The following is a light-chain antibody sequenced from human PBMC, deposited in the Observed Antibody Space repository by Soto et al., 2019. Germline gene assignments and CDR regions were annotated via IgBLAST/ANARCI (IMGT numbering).Light chain of an antibody. J-gene: IGKJ1*01. Sequence: DIVMTQSPLSLPVTPGEPASISCSSSQSLLQSNGYNYLDWYLQKPGQSPQLLIYFGSYRASGVPDRFSGSGSGTDFTLKIRRVEAEDVGVYYCMQSQQSPPTFGQGTNVEI. V-gene: IGKV2-28*01. CDR1: QSLLQSNGYNY. CDR2: FGS. CDR3: MQSQQSPPT.